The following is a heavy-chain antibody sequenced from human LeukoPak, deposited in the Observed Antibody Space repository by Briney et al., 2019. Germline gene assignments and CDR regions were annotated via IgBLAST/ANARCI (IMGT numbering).Heavy chain of an antibody. D-gene: IGHD3-3*01. CDR2: IYYSGST. V-gene: IGHV4-59*01. Sequence: SETLPLTCTVSGGFIGSYYWSWIRQPPGKGLEWIGYIYYSGSTNYNPSLKSRVTISVDTSKNQFSLKLSSVTAADTAVYYCARGAYSDFWSGRGRTWFDPWGQGTLVTVSS. CDR3: ARGAYSDFWSGRGRTWFDP. CDR1: GGFIGSYY. J-gene: IGHJ5*02.